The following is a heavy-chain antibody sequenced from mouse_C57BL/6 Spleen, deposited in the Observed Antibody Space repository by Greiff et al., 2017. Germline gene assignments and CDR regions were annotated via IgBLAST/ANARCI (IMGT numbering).Heavy chain of an antibody. D-gene: IGHD1-1*01. V-gene: IGHV6-6*01. Sequence: EVKVEESGGGLVQPGGSMKLSCAASGFTFSDAWMDWVRQSPEKGLEWVAEIRNKANNHATYYAESVKGRFTISRDDSKSSVYLQMNSLRAEDTGIYYCTRGSSYGWYFEVWGTGTTVTVSS. CDR1: GFTFSDAW. J-gene: IGHJ1*03. CDR2: IRNKANNHAT. CDR3: TRGSSYGWYFEV.